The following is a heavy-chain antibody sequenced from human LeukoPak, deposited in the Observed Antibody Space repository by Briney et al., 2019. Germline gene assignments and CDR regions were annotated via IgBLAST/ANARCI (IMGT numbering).Heavy chain of an antibody. CDR1: GFTFGDYA. J-gene: IGHJ4*02. D-gene: IGHD3-10*01. CDR3: TRYRETWFGELRFDY. Sequence: LSGGSLRLSCTAPGFTFGDYAMSWFRQAPGKGLEWVGFIRSKAYGGTTEYAASVKGRFTISRDDSKSIAYLQMNSLKTEDTAVYYCTRYRETWFGELRFDYWGQGTLVTVSS. CDR2: IRSKAYGGTT. V-gene: IGHV3-49*03.